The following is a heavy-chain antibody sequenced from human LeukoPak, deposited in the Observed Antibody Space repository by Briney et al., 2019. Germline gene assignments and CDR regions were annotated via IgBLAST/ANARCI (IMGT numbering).Heavy chain of an antibody. CDR2: IKQDGSEK. J-gene: IGHJ4*02. CDR1: GFTFSSYW. V-gene: IGHV3-7*01. CDR3: ARVQVVVVAATLALRAFDY. Sequence: GGSLRPSCAASGFTFSSYWMSWVRQAPGKGLEWVANIKQDGSEKYYVDSVKGRFTISRDNAKNSLSLQMNSLRAEDTAVYYCARVQVVVVAATLALRAFDYWGQGTLVTVSS. D-gene: IGHD2-15*01.